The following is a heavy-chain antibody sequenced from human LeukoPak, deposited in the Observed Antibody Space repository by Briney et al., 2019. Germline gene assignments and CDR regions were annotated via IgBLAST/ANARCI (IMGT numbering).Heavy chain of an antibody. V-gene: IGHV3-30-3*01. CDR3: ATTYCSSTSCYEGYFDY. D-gene: IGHD2-2*01. CDR2: ISYDGSNK. CDR1: GFTFSSYA. J-gene: IGHJ4*02. Sequence: PGGSLRPSCAASGFTFSSYAMHWVRQAPGKGLEWVAVISYDGSNKYYADSVKGRFTISRDNSKNTLYLQMNSLRAEDTAVYYCATTYCSSTSCYEGYFDYWGQGTLVTVSS.